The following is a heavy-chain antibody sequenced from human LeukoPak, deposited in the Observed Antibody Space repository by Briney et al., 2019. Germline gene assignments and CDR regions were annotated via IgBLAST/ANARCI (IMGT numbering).Heavy chain of an antibody. V-gene: IGHV3-30*02. CDR2: IRYDGSNK. CDR3: WGVVLITAVG. Sequence: GGSLRLSCAAAGFTFSSYGMHWVRQAPGKGLEWVAFIRYDGSNKYYADSVKGRFTISRDNSKNTLYLQMNSLRDEDTAMYYCWGVVLITAVGWGQGTMVTVSS. J-gene: IGHJ3*01. CDR1: GFTFSSYG. D-gene: IGHD3-16*01.